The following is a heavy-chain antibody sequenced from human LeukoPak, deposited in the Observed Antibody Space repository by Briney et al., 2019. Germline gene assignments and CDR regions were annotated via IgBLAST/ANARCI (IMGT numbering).Heavy chain of an antibody. V-gene: IGHV3-30-3*01. CDR3: ARVRIVGATDAFDI. J-gene: IGHJ3*02. CDR2: ISYDGSNK. D-gene: IGHD1-26*01. Sequence: GGSLRLSCAASGFTFSSYAMHWVRQAPGKGLEWVAVISYDGSNKYYADSVKGRFTISRDNSKNTLYLQMNSLRAEDTAVYYCARVRIVGATDAFDIWGQGTMVTVSS. CDR1: GFTFSSYA.